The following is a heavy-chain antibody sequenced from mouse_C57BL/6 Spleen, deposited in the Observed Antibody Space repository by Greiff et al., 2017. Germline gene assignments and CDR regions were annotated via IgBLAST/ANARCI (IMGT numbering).Heavy chain of an antibody. Sequence: QVQLQQSGAELVRPGASVTLSCKASGYTFTDYEMHWVKQTPVHGLEWIGAIDPETGGTAYNQKFKGKAILTADKSSSTAYMELRSLTSEDSAVYYCTRRATTYCGSSLYAMDYWGQGTSVTVSS. CDR1: GYTFTDYE. V-gene: IGHV1-15*01. CDR3: TRRATTYCGSSLYAMDY. J-gene: IGHJ4*01. D-gene: IGHD1-1*01. CDR2: IDPETGGT.